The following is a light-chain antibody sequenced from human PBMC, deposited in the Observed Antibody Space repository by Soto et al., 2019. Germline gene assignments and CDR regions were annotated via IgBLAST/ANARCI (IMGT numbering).Light chain of an antibody. Sequence: PGERATLSCRASQSVSSYLAWYQQKPGQAPRLLIYGASSRATGIPDRFSGSGSGTDFTLTISRLEPEDFAVYYRQQYGSSSRTFGQGTKVEIK. CDR3: QQYGSSSRT. J-gene: IGKJ1*01. CDR2: GAS. CDR1: QSVSSY. V-gene: IGKV3-20*01.